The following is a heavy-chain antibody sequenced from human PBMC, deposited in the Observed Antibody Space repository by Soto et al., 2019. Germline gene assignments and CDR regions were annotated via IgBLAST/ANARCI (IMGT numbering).Heavy chain of an antibody. Sequence: GGSLRLSCAASGFTFSSYAMSWVRQAPGKGLEWVSAISGSGGSTYYEDSLKGRFTISRDNSKNTLYLQMNSLRAEDTAVYYCAKDGGSYGSGGAFDIWGQGTMVTVSS. CDR3: AKDGGSYGSGGAFDI. CDR1: GFTFSSYA. CDR2: ISGSGGST. D-gene: IGHD1-26*01. V-gene: IGHV3-23*01. J-gene: IGHJ3*02.